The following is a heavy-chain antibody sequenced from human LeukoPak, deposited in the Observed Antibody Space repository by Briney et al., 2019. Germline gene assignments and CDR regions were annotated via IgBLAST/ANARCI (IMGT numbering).Heavy chain of an antibody. CDR2: IRTRAYGETT. V-gene: IGHV3-49*03. J-gene: IGHJ4*02. Sequence: GRSLRLSCTASGFTFGDFAMSWFRQASGKGLEWVGVIRTRAYGETTEYAASVTGRFTISRDDSEAIAYLHMHSLQTDDTAVYYCSRAGCGGACYSAYYFDSWGQGTLVTVSS. D-gene: IGHD2-21*02. CDR3: SRAGCGGACYSAYYFDS. CDR1: GFTFGDFA.